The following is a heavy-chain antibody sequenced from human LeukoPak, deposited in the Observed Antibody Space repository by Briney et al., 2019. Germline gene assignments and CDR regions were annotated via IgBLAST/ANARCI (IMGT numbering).Heavy chain of an antibody. CDR1: GFTFSSYA. V-gene: IGHV3-64*01. J-gene: IGHJ4*02. CDR3: ARESEYATATVDY. Sequence: PGGSLRLSYAASGFTFSSYAMHWVRQAPGKGLEYVSAISSNGGSTYYANSVKGRFTISRDNSKNTLYLQMGSLRAEDMAVYYCARESEYATATVDYWGQGTLVTVSS. D-gene: IGHD4-17*01. CDR2: ISSNGGST.